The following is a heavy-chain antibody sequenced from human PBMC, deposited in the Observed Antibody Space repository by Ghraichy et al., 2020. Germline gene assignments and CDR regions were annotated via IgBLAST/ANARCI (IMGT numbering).Heavy chain of an antibody. CDR3: ARDRHIVVDGRRGDY. V-gene: IGHV3-7*01. J-gene: IGHJ4*02. CDR2: MNQDGSEQ. D-gene: IGHD2-21*01. CDR1: GFTFSNYW. Sequence: GGSLRLSCAASGFTFSNYWMLWVRQAPGKGLEWVANMNQDGSEQYYVNSVKGRFTISRDNAKNSLYLQMNNLRVEDTAVYFCARDRHIVVDGRRGDYWGQGTLVTVSS.